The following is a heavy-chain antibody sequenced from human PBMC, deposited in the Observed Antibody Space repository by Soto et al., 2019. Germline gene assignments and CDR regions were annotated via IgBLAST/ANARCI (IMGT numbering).Heavy chain of an antibody. CDR2: IYYSGST. Sequence: PSETLSLTCTVSGGSISSGGYYWSWIRQHPGKGLEWIGYIYYSGSTYYNPSLKSRVTVSVDTSKNQFSLKLSSVTAADTAVYYCARVSWFGELSNWFDPWGQGTLVTVS. CDR1: GGSISSGGYY. CDR3: ARVSWFGELSNWFDP. D-gene: IGHD3-10*01. V-gene: IGHV4-31*03. J-gene: IGHJ5*02.